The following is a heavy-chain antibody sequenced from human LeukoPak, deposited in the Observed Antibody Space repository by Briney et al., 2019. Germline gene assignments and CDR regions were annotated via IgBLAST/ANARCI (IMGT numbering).Heavy chain of an antibody. J-gene: IGHJ6*03. Sequence: SETLSLTCTVSGGSIGTYYWSWIRQSPGKGLGWIGYIYVTGTRYNPYLQSRVTISVDRSRNQFFLKMSSVTAADTAVYYCARHIGGGIEDMGVWGKGTKVIVSS. D-gene: IGHD3-16*02. CDR3: ARHIGGGIEDMGV. CDR2: IYVTGT. V-gene: IGHV4-59*08. CDR1: GGSIGTYY.